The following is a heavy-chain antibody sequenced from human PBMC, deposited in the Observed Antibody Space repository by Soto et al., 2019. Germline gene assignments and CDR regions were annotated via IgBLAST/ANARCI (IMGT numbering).Heavy chain of an antibody. CDR2: ISGSGGST. CDR1: GFTFSSYA. Sequence: GGSLRLSCAASGFTFSSYAMSWVRQAPGKGLEWVSAISGSGGSTYYADSVKGRFTISRDNSKNTLYLQMNSLRAEDTAVYYCAKARGYSYGWNPPFFEYWGQGTLVTVSS. J-gene: IGHJ4*02. D-gene: IGHD5-18*01. CDR3: AKARGYSYGWNPPFFEY. V-gene: IGHV3-23*01.